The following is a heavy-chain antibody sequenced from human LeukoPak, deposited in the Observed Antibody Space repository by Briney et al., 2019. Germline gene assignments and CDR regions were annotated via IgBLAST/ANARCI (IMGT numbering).Heavy chain of an antibody. CDR2: IYYSGST. CDR3: ARGGLGGITAYSNYLFDY. CDR1: GGSISNYY. D-gene: IGHD4-11*01. J-gene: IGHJ4*02. Sequence: PSETLSLTCTVSGGSISNYYWSWIWQPPGEGLEWIGYIYYSGSTNYNPSLKSRVTISIDTSKNQFSLNLTSVTAADTAVYYCARGGLGGITAYSNYLFDYWGQATLVTVSS. V-gene: IGHV4-59*08.